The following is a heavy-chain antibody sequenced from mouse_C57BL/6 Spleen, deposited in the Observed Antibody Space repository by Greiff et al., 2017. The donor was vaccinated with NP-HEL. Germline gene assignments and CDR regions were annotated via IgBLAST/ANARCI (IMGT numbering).Heavy chain of an antibody. V-gene: IGHV5-4*01. CDR2: ISDGGSYT. Sequence: EVQLVESGGGLVKPGGSLKLSCAASGFTFSSYAMSWVRQTPEKRLEWVATISDGGSYTYYTDNVKGRFTISRDNAKNNLYLQMSHLKSEDTAMYYCARDGTNFDYWGQGTTLTVSS. CDR3: ARDGTNFDY. CDR1: GFTFSSYA. J-gene: IGHJ2*01.